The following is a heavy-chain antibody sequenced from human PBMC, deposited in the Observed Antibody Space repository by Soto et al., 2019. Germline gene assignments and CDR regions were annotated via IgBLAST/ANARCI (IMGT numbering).Heavy chain of an antibody. CDR1: GYTFTSYA. V-gene: IGHV1-3*01. CDR2: INAGNGNT. Sequence: GASVKVSCKASGYTFTSYAMHWVRQAPGQRLEWMGWINAGNGNTKYSQKFQGRVTITRDTSASTAYMELSSLRSEDTAVYYCARDGVATIIYYYYYMDVWGKGTTVTVSS. D-gene: IGHD5-12*01. J-gene: IGHJ6*03. CDR3: ARDGVATIIYYYYYMDV.